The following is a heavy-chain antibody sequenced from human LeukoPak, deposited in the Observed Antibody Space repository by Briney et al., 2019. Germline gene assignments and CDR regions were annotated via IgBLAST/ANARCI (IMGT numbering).Heavy chain of an antibody. D-gene: IGHD5-18*01. CDR3: ARGPYRKYSYGYRPWYFDL. V-gene: IGHV4-34*01. CDR2: INHSGST. Sequence: SETLSLTXAVYGGSFSGYYWSWIRQPPGKGLEWIGEINHSGSTNYNPSLKRRVTISVDTSKNQFSLKLSSVTAADTAVYYCARGPYRKYSYGYRPWYFDLWGRGTLVTVSS. CDR1: GGSFSGYY. J-gene: IGHJ2*01.